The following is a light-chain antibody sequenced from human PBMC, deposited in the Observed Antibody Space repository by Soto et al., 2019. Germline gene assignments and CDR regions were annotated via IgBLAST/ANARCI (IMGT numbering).Light chain of an antibody. V-gene: IGKV3-15*01. CDR2: GAS. CDR1: QRVSSN. J-gene: IGKJ1*01. CDR3: QHYNSWPRT. Sequence: EIVMTQSPATLSVSPGEGATLSCRASQRVSSNLAWYKQKPGQAPRLLFYGASTRATGIPARFSGSGSGTVFTLTIISLQSEDFAVYYCQHYNSWPRTFGQGTKVDIK.